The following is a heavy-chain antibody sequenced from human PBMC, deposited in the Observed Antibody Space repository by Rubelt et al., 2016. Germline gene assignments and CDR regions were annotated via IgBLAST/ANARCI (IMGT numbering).Heavy chain of an antibody. D-gene: IGHD6-19*01. CDR1: GYTFTSYY. Sequence: QVQLVQSGAEVKKPGASVKVSCKASGYTFTSYYMHWVRQAPGQGLEWMGIINPSGGSTGYAEKFQGGVTMTRYTSTSTVYMELSSRRSEDTAVYYCASGVGSSGCGYWGQGTLVTVSS. CDR2: INPSGGST. V-gene: IGHV1-46*01. J-gene: IGHJ4*02. CDR3: ASGVGSSGCGY.